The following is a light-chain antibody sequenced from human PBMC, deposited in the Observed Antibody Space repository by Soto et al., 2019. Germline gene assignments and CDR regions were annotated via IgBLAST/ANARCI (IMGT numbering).Light chain of an antibody. CDR3: QVWDSSSDHWV. V-gene: IGLV3-21*04. CDR1: NIGSKS. J-gene: IGLJ7*01. CDR2: YDS. Sequence: SYELTQPPSVSVAPGKTARIICGGNNIGSKSVHWYQQKPGQAPVLVIYYDSDRPSGIPERFSGSNFGNTATLTISRVEAGDEADYYCQVWDSSSDHWVFGGGTQLTVL.